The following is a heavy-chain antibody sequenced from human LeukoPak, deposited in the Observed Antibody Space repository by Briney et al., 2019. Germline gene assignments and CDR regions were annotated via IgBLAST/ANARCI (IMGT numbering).Heavy chain of an antibody. CDR2: INHSGST. D-gene: IGHD3-22*01. J-gene: IGHJ6*03. Sequence: PSETLSLTCAVYGGSFSGYYWSWIRQPSGKGLEWIGEINHSGSTNYNPSLKSRVTISVDTSKNQFSLKLSSVTAADTAVYYCARPARRRIVVVKDYYYMDVWGKGTTVTVSS. CDR1: GGSFSGYY. CDR3: ARPARRRIVVVKDYYYMDV. V-gene: IGHV4-34*01.